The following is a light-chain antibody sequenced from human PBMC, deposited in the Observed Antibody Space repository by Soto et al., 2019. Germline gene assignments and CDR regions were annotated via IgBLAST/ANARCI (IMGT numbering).Light chain of an antibody. J-gene: IGKJ1*01. Sequence: AIQMTQSPSSLSASVGDRVTITCRASQDIRNGVGWYQHKPGKAPKLLIYAASGLQSGVPSRFRRSGSGTDFTLTISSLQPEDSATYYCQQEYSYPRTFGQGTQVEIK. V-gene: IGKV1-6*01. CDR2: AAS. CDR3: QQEYSYPRT. CDR1: QDIRNG.